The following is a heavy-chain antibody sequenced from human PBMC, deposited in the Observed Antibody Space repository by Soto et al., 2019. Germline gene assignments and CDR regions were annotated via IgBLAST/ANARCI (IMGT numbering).Heavy chain of an antibody. V-gene: IGHV3-23*01. Sequence: EVQLLESGGGLVQPGGSLRLSCAASGFTFSSYAMSWVRQAPGKGLEWVSAISGSGGSTYYADSVKGRFTISRDNSKNTLYLQMNSLRAEDPAVYYCAKIWSIFGVVITPYFDYWGQGTLVTVSS. CDR3: AKIWSIFGVVITPYFDY. CDR2: ISGSGGST. CDR1: GFTFSSYA. D-gene: IGHD3-3*01. J-gene: IGHJ4*02.